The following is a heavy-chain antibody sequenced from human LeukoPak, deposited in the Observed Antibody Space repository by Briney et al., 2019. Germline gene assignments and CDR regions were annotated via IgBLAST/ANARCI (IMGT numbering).Heavy chain of an antibody. CDR1: GYNFITYY. Sequence: ASVKVSCKASGYNFITYYINWVRQATGQGLEWMGWMSPNSGNTGYAQNFQGRVTMTRNTSISTAYMELSSLRSEDTAVYYCARSGAVAGSWFDPWGQGTLVTVSS. V-gene: IGHV1-8*01. CDR3: ARSGAVAGSWFDP. J-gene: IGHJ5*02. CDR2: MSPNSGNT. D-gene: IGHD6-19*01.